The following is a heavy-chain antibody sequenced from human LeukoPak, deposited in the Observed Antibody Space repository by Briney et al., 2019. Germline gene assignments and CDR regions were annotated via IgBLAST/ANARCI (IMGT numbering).Heavy chain of an antibody. V-gene: IGHV1-46*01. CDR3: ARDRKVRGVTRTDFDY. J-gene: IGHJ4*02. CDR2: INPSDGST. D-gene: IGHD3-10*01. CDR1: GYTFTSYY. Sequence: ASVKVSCKASGYTFTSYYMHWVRQAPGQGLEWMGIINPSDGSTSYAQKFQGRVTMTRDTSTSTVYMELSSLRSEDTAVYYCARDRKVRGVTRTDFDYWGQGTLVTVSS.